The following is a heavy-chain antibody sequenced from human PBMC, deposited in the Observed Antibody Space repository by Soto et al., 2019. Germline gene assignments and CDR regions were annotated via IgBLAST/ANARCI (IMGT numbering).Heavy chain of an antibody. CDR1: GNTFTGDY. V-gene: IGHV1-2*04. Sequence: APVKVSWKGSGNTFTGDYMHWGRQAPGKGLEWMGWTTPNSGGTNYAQKFQGWVTMTRDTSISTAYMELSRLRSDDTAVYYCARVNSCIAVAGTLTPWGQGTLVTVSS. D-gene: IGHD6-19*01. CDR2: TTPNSGGT. CDR3: ARVNSCIAVAGTLTP. J-gene: IGHJ5*02.